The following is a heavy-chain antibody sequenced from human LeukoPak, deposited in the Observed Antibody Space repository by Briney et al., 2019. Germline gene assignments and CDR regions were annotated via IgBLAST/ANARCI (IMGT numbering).Heavy chain of an antibody. J-gene: IGHJ4*02. V-gene: IGHV1-18*01. CDR3: ARDILGDYVWGSYRHAIDY. D-gene: IGHD3-16*02. CDR2: ISAYNGNT. CDR1: GYTFTSYA. Sequence: ASVKVSCTASGYTFTSYAMHWVRQAPGQRLEWMGWISAYNGNTNYAQKLQGRVTMTTDTSTSTAYMELRSLRSDDTAVYYCARDILGDYVWGSYRHAIDYWGQGTLVTVSS.